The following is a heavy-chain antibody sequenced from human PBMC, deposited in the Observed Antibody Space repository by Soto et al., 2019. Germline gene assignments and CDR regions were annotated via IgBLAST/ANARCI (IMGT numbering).Heavy chain of an antibody. Sequence: QVPLVQSGAEVKKPGASVKVSCKASGYTFTSYAMHWVRQAPGQRLEWMGWINAGNGNTKYSQKFQGRVTITRDTSASTAYMELSSLRSEDTAVYYCARDDGYYDILTGQGANWFDPWGQGTLVTVSS. D-gene: IGHD3-9*01. V-gene: IGHV1-3*01. J-gene: IGHJ5*02. CDR1: GYTFTSYA. CDR2: INAGNGNT. CDR3: ARDDGYYDILTGQGANWFDP.